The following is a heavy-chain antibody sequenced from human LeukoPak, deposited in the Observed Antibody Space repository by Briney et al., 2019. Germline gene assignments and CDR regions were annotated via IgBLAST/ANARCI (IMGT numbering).Heavy chain of an antibody. CDR1: GFTFSSYA. V-gene: IGHV3-30-3*01. J-gene: IGHJ6*02. D-gene: IGHD3-3*01. CDR3: ARGPSDFWSGYSPYYYYGMDV. CDR2: ISYDGSNK. Sequence: GRSLRLSCAASGFTFSSYAMHWVRQAPGKGLEWVAVISYDGSNKYHADSVKGRFTISRDNSKNTLYLQMNSLRAEDTAVYYCARGPSDFWSGYSPYYYYGMDVWGQGTTVTVSS.